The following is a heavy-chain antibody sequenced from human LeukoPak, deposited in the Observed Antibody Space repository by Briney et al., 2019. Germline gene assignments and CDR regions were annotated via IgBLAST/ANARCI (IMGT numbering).Heavy chain of an antibody. Sequence: PSETLSPTCTVSGGSISSYYWSWIRQPPGKGLEWIANIYHTGSTNYNPSLSSRVTISIDTAKNQFSLKLTSVTAADTAVYYCARRGRNSSGWQDYLWGQGTLVTVSS. V-gene: IGHV4-59*01. CDR1: GGSISSYY. D-gene: IGHD6-25*01. CDR2: IYHTGST. CDR3: ARRGRNSSGWQDYL. J-gene: IGHJ4*02.